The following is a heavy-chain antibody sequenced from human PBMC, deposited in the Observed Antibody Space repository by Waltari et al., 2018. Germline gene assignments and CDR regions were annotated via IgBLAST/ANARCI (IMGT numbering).Heavy chain of an antibody. D-gene: IGHD6-13*01. Sequence: EVQLVESGGGLVKPGGSLRLSCAASGFTFNTYTMNWVRQAPGKGLGWVSAISSPSSDRYYADSGKGRFTISRDNAKSSLYLQLNSLRAEDTAVYYCAGGYSSYYGMDVWGQGTTVTVSS. J-gene: IGHJ6*02. CDR1: GFTFNTYT. V-gene: IGHV3-21*02. CDR3: AGGYSSYYGMDV. CDR2: ISSPSSDR.